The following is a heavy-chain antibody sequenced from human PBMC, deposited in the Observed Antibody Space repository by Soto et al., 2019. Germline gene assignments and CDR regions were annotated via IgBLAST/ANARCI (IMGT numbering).Heavy chain of an antibody. D-gene: IGHD3-10*01. CDR3: AKDKGSARYYGSGSYPDY. CDR1: VFTFSSYA. V-gene: IGHV3-23*01. CDR2: ISGSGGST. Sequence: EVQLLESGGGLVQPGGSLRLSCAASVFTFSSYAMSWVRQAPGKGLEWVSAISGSGGSTYYADSVKGRFTISRDNSKNTLYLQMNILRAEDTAVYYCAKDKGSARYYGSGSYPDYWGQGTLVTVSS. J-gene: IGHJ4*02.